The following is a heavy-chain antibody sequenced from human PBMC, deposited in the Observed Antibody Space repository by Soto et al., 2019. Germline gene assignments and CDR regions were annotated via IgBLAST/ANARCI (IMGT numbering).Heavy chain of an antibody. D-gene: IGHD3-9*01. J-gene: IGHJ5*02. CDR3: ATRGLVIPNWFDP. CDR2: ISGGGGST. V-gene: IGHV3-23*01. Sequence: GGSLRLSCAASGFIFSSYGMSWVRQAPGKGLEWVSVISGGGGSTYYADSVKGRFTISRDNSKNTLYLQMNSLRAEDTAVYYCATRGLVIPNWFDPWGQGTLVT. CDR1: GFIFSSYG.